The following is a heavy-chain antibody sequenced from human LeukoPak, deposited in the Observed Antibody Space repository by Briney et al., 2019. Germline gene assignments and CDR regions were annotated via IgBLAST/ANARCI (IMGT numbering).Heavy chain of an antibody. Sequence: GGSLRLSCAVSGFTVSDNYMTWVRQAPGKGLEWVSSIYNTGATHYAESVKGRFTISRDNSKNTLFLQMNSLRAEDMAVYYCARIEWERLGRAFDIWGQGTMVTVSS. CDR2: IYNTGAT. CDR1: GFTVSDNY. CDR3: ARIEWERLGRAFDI. J-gene: IGHJ3*02. V-gene: IGHV3-53*01. D-gene: IGHD1-26*01.